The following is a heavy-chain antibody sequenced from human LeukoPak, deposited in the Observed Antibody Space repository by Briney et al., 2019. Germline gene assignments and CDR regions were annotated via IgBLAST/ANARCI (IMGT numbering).Heavy chain of an antibody. CDR2: INPNSGGT. CDR3: ARGPLARLNYYYYYMYV. CDR1: EYTFTGYY. D-gene: IGHD6-6*01. Sequence: ASVKVSCKASEYTFTGYYMHWVRQAPGQGLEWMRRINPNSGGTNYAQKFQGRVTMTRDTSISTAYMELSRLRSDDTAVYYCARGPLARLNYYYYYMYVWGKGTTVTVSS. J-gene: IGHJ6*03. V-gene: IGHV1-2*06.